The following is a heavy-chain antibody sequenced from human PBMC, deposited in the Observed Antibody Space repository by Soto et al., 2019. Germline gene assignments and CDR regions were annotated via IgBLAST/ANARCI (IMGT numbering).Heavy chain of an antibody. V-gene: IGHV1-46*01. J-gene: IGHJ6*02. CDR2: INPSGGST. Sequence: QVQLEQSGAEVKKPGASVKVSCKASEYTFSSYYIYWLRQAPGQGLEWMGIINPSGGSTRYAQKFQGSVPMSRDTSTSTVYMEMSSLRPEDTAVYYCARAQPIVVVTPPDVLGQGTTVTVSS. D-gene: IGHD2-21*02. CDR3: ARAQPIVVVTPPDV. CDR1: EYTFSSYY.